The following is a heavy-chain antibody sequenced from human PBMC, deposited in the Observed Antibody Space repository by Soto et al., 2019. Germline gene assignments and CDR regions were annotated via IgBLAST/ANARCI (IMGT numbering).Heavy chain of an antibody. CDR2: IYYSGST. V-gene: IGHV4-30-4*01. Sequence: PSETLSLTCTVSGGSISSGDYYWSWIRQPPGKGLEWIGYIYYSGSTYYNPSLKSRVTLSVDTSKNQFSLNLTSVTAADTAVYYCARSGIAVPGTNPLYFDYWGQGTRVTVS. D-gene: IGHD6-19*01. CDR3: ARSGIAVPGTNPLYFDY. CDR1: GGSISSGDYY. J-gene: IGHJ4*02.